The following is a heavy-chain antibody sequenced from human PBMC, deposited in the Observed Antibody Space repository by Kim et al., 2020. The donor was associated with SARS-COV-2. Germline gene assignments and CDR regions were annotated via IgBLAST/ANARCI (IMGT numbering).Heavy chain of an antibody. CDR1: GYTFTSYG. Sequence: ASVKVSCKASGYTFTSYGISWVRQAPGQGLEWMGLISAYNGNTHHAQKLQGRVTMTPDTSTSTAYMELRSLRSDDTAVYYCARDPYSSSWYLPYYSYYGMDVWGQGTTVAVSS. V-gene: IGHV1-18*01. CDR3: ARDPYSSSWYLPYYSYYGMDV. CDR2: ISAYNGNT. D-gene: IGHD6-13*01. J-gene: IGHJ6*02.